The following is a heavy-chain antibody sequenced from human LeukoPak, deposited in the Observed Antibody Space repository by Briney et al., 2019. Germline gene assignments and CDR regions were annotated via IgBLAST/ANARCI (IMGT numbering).Heavy chain of an antibody. J-gene: IGHJ4*02. CDR1: GYSFASYW. V-gene: IGHV5-51*01. CDR2: IHPNDAST. Sequence: GESLKISCKASGYSFASYWIGWVRQTSGKGLEWMAIIHPNDASTIYSPSFQGQVTISADRSITTAYLQWNTLQASDTAIYYCARHNDWAFDYWDRGTLLTVSS. D-gene: IGHD3-9*01. CDR3: ARHNDWAFDY.